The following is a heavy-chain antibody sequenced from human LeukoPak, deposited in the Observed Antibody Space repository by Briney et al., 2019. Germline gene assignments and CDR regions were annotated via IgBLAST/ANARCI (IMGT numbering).Heavy chain of an antibody. Sequence: GGSLRLSCAASGFTFSSYAMSWVCQAPGKGLEWVSAISGSGGSTYYADSVKGRFTISRDNSKNTLYLQMNSLRAEDTAVYYCAKDRHGDHGYFDYWGQGTLVTVSS. D-gene: IGHD4-17*01. CDR2: ISGSGGST. V-gene: IGHV3-23*01. J-gene: IGHJ4*02. CDR1: GFTFSSYA. CDR3: AKDRHGDHGYFDY.